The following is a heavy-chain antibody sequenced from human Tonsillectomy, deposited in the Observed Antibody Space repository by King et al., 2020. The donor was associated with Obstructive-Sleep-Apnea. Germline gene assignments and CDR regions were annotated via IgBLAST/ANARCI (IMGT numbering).Heavy chain of an antibody. J-gene: IGHJ4*02. CDR2: IFYRGST. Sequence: QVQLQESGPGLVKPSETLSLTCTVSGGSISSYYWSWIRQPPGKGLEWIGYIFYRGSTNYNPSLKSRVTISVDTSKNQFSLKLSSVTAADTAVYSCARGTEIVAPFDYWGQGTLVTVSS. CDR3: ARGTEIVAPFDY. CDR1: GGSISSYY. V-gene: IGHV4-59*01. D-gene: IGHD5-12*01.